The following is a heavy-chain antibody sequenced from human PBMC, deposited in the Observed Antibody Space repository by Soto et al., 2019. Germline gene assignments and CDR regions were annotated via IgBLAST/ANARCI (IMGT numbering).Heavy chain of an antibody. CDR3: ARWYSSGWYPSFDY. CDR2: SYYSGST. J-gene: IGHJ4*02. V-gene: IGHV4-39*01. D-gene: IGHD6-19*01. Sequence: QLQLQESGPGLVKPSETLSLTCTVSGGSISSSSYYWGWIRQPPGKGLEWIGSSYYSGSTYYNPSLKSRVTIPVDTSKNQFSLKLSSVTAADTAVYYCARWYSSGWYPSFDYWGQGTLVTVSS. CDR1: GGSISSSSYY.